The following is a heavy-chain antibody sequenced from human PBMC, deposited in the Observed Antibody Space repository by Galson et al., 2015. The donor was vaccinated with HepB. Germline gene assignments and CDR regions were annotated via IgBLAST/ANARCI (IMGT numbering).Heavy chain of an antibody. V-gene: IGHV4-34*01. Sequence: ETLSLTCAVYGGSFSGYYWSWIRQPPGKGLEWIGEINHSGSTNYNPSLKSRVTISVDTSKNQFSLKLSSVTAADTAVYYCARYDSSSSEGDWFDPWGQGTLVTVSS. CDR3: ARYDSSSSEGDWFDP. CDR1: GGSFSGYY. J-gene: IGHJ5*02. D-gene: IGHD6-6*01. CDR2: INHSGST.